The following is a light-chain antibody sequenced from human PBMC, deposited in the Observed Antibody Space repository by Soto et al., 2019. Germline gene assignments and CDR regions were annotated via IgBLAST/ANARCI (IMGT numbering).Light chain of an antibody. CDR2: KAS. V-gene: IGKV1-5*03. Sequence: DIQMTQSPSTLSASVGYRFSINCRASQSISAWLAWYQQKPGKAPRLLIYKASTLEIGVPSRFSGSGSGTDFTLTISSLQPEDFATYYCQQANSFPLTFGQGTQLEIK. CDR1: QSISAW. CDR3: QQANSFPLT. J-gene: IGKJ5*01.